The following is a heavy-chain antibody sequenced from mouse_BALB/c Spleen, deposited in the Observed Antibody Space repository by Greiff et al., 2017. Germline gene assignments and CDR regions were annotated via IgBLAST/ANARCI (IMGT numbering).Heavy chain of an antibody. D-gene: IGHD1-1*01. CDR1: GFSLPSYG. CDR3: ARTYGYYYAMDY. V-gene: IGHV2-2*02. Sequence: QVQLKQSGPGLVQPSQSLSITCTASGFSLPSYGVSWVRQSPGKGLEWLGVIWSGGSTDYNAAFISRLSISKDNSKSQVFFKMNSLQANDTAIYYCARTYGYYYAMDYWGQGTSVTVSS. J-gene: IGHJ4*01. CDR2: IWSGGST.